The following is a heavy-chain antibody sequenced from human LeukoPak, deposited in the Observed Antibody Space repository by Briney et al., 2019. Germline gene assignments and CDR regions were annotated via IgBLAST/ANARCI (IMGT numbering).Heavy chain of an antibody. V-gene: IGHV4-34*01. Sequence: PSETLSLTCAVYGGSFSGYYWSWIRQPPGKGREWIGEINHSGSTDYNPSLKSRVTISVDTSKNQFSLKLSSVTAADTAVYYCAVAVAGSTMVWFDPWGQGTLVTVSS. CDR3: AVAVAGSTMVWFDP. J-gene: IGHJ5*02. CDR1: GGSFSGYY. D-gene: IGHD6-19*01. CDR2: INHSGST.